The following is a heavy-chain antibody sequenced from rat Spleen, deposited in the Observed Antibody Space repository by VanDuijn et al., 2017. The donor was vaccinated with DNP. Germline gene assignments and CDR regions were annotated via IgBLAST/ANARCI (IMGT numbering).Heavy chain of an antibody. V-gene: IGHV5S23*01. J-gene: IGHJ2*01. CDR3: TRGYYYSLDY. CDR2: ISNTGDNT. CDR1: GFTFSDYA. Sequence: EVQLVESGGGLVQPGRSLKLSCAASGFTFSDYAMAWVRQAPKKGLEWVASISNTGDNTYYSDSVKGRFSLSRDNAKSTLYLQVNSLRSEDTATYYCTRGYYYSLDYWGQGVMVTVSS. D-gene: IGHD1-7*01.